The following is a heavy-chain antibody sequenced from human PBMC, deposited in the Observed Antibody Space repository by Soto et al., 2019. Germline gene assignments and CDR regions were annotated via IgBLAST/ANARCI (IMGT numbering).Heavy chain of an antibody. CDR1: GFTFTNFW. V-gene: IGHV3-7*05. Sequence: HPGGSLRLSCAASGFTFTNFWMSWVRQAPGKGLEWVANIAPDGSEKNHADAVRGRFTIARDNAKNSLTLQMNSLRGDDTAVYYCARDVIWGQGSLVTVSS. CDR3: ARDVI. J-gene: IGHJ4*02. CDR2: IAPDGSEK.